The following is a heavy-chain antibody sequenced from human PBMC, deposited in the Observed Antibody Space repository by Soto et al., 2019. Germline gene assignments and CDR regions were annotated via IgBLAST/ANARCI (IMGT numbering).Heavy chain of an antibody. J-gene: IGHJ5*02. CDR1: GFTFSTYG. CDR3: ARSCLALPYSASHWFDP. Sequence: EVQLVESGGGLVKPGGSLRLSCAASGFTFSTYGMNWVRQAPGKGLEWLSSISDSGHYIYYADSVKGRFTISRDNAKNSLFLQMNSLRGEDTAVYYCARSCLALPYSASHWFDPWGHGTLVTVSS. V-gene: IGHV3-21*01. CDR2: ISDSGHYI. D-gene: IGHD3-3*02.